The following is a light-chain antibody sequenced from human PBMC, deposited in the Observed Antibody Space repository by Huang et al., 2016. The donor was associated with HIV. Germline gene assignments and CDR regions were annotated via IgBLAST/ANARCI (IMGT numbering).Light chain of an antibody. CDR3: QQYNNWPQT. Sequence: EIVMTQSPATLSVSPGERATLSCRASQSFSSNVAWYQQKPGQAPRLLIDGASTRATGIPARFSGSWSWTEFTLTISSLQSEDFAVYYCQQYNNWPQTFGQGTKVEIK. CDR1: QSFSSN. CDR2: GAS. V-gene: IGKV3-15*01. J-gene: IGKJ1*01.